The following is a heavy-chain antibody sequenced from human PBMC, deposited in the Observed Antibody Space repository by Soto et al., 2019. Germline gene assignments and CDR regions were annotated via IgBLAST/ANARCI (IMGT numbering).Heavy chain of an antibody. Sequence: PVEGSRKASGFTLTSSAVPGGRQARGQRPEGVGWIVVGRGNTNYAQKVQERVTITRDMSTSRAYMELSTLRYQDTAVYYCAAETYYYDISGYYPTLDYWGQGTLVTVSS. V-gene: IGHV1-58*01. CDR3: AAETYYYDISGYYPTLDY. CDR2: IVVGRGNT. CDR1: GFTLTSSA. J-gene: IGHJ4*02. D-gene: IGHD3-22*01.